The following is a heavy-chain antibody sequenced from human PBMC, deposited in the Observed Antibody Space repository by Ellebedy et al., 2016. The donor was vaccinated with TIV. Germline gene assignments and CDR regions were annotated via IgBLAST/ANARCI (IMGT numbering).Heavy chain of an antibody. CDR3: AREYCNNISCNFDY. CDR2: VWYDVSDK. Sequence: PGGSLRLSCAASGFTFNTYRSHWVRQAPGKGLEWVAAVWYDVSDKYYADSVKGRFTISRDNSKNTLFLQMNSLRAEDTAVYYCAREYCNNISCNFDYWGLGTLVTVSS. D-gene: IGHD2-2*01. V-gene: IGHV3-33*01. CDR1: GFTFNTYR. J-gene: IGHJ4*02.